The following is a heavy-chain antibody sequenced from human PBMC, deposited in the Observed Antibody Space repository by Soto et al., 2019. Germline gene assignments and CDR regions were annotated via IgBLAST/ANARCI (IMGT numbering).Heavy chain of an antibody. D-gene: IGHD3-10*02. CDR1: GYTFTSYG. Sequence: GASVKVSCKASGYTFTSYGISCVRQAPGQGLEWMGWISAYNGNTNYAQKFQGWVTMTRDTSISTAYMELSRLRSDDTAVYYCAREGSTMIGFDYWGQGTLVTVSS. J-gene: IGHJ4*02. V-gene: IGHV1-18*01. CDR2: ISAYNGNT. CDR3: AREGSTMIGFDY.